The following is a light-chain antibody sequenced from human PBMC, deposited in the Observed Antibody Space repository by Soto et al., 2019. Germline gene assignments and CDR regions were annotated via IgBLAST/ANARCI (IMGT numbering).Light chain of an antibody. J-gene: IGKJ1*01. V-gene: IGKV3-11*01. CDR1: QSFRGL. Sequence: EVVLTQSPVTLSLSPGERATLSCRASQSFRGLLAWYQQKPGQAPRLLIYGASTRATGIPARFSGSGSGTDFTLKISRVEAEDVGVYYCMQALQTPWTFGQGTKVDIK. CDR2: GAS. CDR3: MQALQTPWT.